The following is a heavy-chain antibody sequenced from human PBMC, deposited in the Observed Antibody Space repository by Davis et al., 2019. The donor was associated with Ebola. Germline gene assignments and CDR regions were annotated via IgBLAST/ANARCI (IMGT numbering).Heavy chain of an antibody. J-gene: IGHJ5*02. CDR2: INPNSGDT. V-gene: IGHV1-2*02. Sequence: ASVKVSCKASGGTFSNYPISWVRQAPGQGLEWMGWINPNSGDTKYAQKFQGRVTVTRDTSISTAYMELSRLRSDNTAVYYCARHRHGSNWFWFDPWGQGTLVPVSS. D-gene: IGHD6-13*01. CDR3: ARHRHGSNWFWFDP. CDR1: GGTFSNYP.